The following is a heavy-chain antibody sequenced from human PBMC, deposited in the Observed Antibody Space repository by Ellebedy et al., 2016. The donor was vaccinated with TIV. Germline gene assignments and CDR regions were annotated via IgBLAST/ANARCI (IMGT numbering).Heavy chain of an antibody. CDR1: GYSFSNYW. Sequence: GESLKISCKGSGYSFSNYWIGWVRQMPGKGLEWMGRIDPSDSYTNYSPSFQGHVTISADKSISTAYLQWSSLKASDTAMYYCARRGIAAAFVGFDPWGQGTLVTVSS. V-gene: IGHV5-10-1*01. J-gene: IGHJ5*02. CDR3: ARRGIAAAFVGFDP. CDR2: IDPSDSYT. D-gene: IGHD6-13*01.